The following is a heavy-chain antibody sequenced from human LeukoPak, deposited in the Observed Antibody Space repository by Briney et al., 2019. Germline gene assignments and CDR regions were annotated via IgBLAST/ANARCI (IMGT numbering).Heavy chain of an antibody. D-gene: IGHD6-19*01. CDR1: GFTFSSYA. CDR3: AKDPYAYSSGWYTYYYYYYGTDV. Sequence: GGSLRLSCAASGFTFSSYAMSWVRQAPGKGLEWVSAISGSGGSTYYADSVKGRFTISRDNSKNTLYLQVNSLRAEDTAVYYCAKDPYAYSSGWYTYYYYYYGTDVWGQGTTVTVSS. V-gene: IGHV3-23*01. CDR2: ISGSGGST. J-gene: IGHJ6*02.